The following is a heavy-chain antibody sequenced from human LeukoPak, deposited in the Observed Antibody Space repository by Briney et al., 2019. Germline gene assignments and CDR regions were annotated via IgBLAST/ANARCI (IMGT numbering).Heavy chain of an antibody. CDR1: GFSVTSGHY. Sequence: SETLSLTCSVSGFSVTSGHYWGWIRQPPGKGLEWIGTIYHTGSTNYNPSLQSRVTMSVDTSKNQFSLRLRSVTAADTAMYFCAREVPYYYFMDVWGKRTTVTASS. CDR2: IYHTGST. CDR3: AREVPYYYFMDV. V-gene: IGHV4-38-2*02. J-gene: IGHJ6*03.